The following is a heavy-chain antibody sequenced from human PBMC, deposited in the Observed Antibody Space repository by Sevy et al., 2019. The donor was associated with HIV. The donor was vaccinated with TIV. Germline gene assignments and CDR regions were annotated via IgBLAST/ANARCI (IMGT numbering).Heavy chain of an antibody. CDR2: IYYSGST. CDR1: GGSISSDY. Sequence: SETLSLTCTVSGGSISSDYWSWIRQPPGKGLEWMGYIYYSGSTNYNPSLKSRVTISVDTSKNQFSLKLSSVTAADTAVYYCARDMLGYCSSIRCYAEGYFDYWGQGTLVTVSS. V-gene: IGHV4-59*01. J-gene: IGHJ4*02. D-gene: IGHD2-2*01. CDR3: ARDMLGYCSSIRCYAEGYFDY.